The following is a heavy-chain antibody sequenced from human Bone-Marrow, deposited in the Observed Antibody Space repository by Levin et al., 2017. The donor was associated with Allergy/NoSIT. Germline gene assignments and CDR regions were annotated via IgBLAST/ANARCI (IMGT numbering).Heavy chain of an antibody. V-gene: IGHV3-15*01. CDR2: IKSETDGGTI. Sequence: GGSLRLSCAASGFSFTNVWMTWVRQAPGKGLEWGGRIKSETDGGTIDYAAPVKGRFTISRDDSRSTLYLQMNSLKPEDTAVYYCTTEVWARSIRDDYWGQGTLVTVSS. J-gene: IGHJ4*02. CDR3: TTEVWARSIRDDY. D-gene: IGHD2-21*01. CDR1: GFSFTNVW.